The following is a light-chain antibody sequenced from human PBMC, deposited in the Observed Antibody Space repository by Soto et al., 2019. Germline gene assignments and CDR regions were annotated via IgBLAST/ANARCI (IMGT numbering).Light chain of an antibody. Sequence: DIVLTQSPGTLSLSPGERAALSCRASQSVSSAFFAWYQQRPGQAPRLLIHGASRRAAGIPDRFTGSGSGTDFTLTISRLEPEDFAVYYCQQYDDSRWTFGQGTKVDIK. CDR3: QQYDDSRWT. J-gene: IGKJ1*01. CDR2: GAS. CDR1: QSVSSAF. V-gene: IGKV3-20*01.